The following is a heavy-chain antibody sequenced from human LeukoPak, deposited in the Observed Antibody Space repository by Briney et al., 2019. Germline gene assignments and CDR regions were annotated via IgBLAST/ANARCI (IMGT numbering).Heavy chain of an antibody. CDR2: ISAYNGNT. V-gene: IGHV1-18*01. Sequence: ASVKVSCKASGYTFTSYGISWVRQAPGQGLEWMGWISAYNGNTNYAQKLQGRVTMTTDTSTSTAYMELRSLRSDDTAVYYCARRVDIGQRQYYFDYWGQGTLVTVSS. CDR3: ARRVDIGQRQYYFDY. D-gene: IGHD5-12*01. CDR1: GYTFTSYG. J-gene: IGHJ4*02.